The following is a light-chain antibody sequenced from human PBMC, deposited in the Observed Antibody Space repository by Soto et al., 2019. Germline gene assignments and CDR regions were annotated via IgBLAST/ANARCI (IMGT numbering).Light chain of an antibody. J-gene: IGLJ7*01. CDR3: QSYDSNLSGRV. CDR1: DSNIGARYH. V-gene: IGLV1-40*01. Sequence: QSVLTQPPSVSGAPGQRVTISCTGSDSNIGARYHVHWYQQLPGKAPRLIIYGNSNRPSGVPDRFSGSTSGSSASLAISGLQADDEATYYCQSYDSNLSGRVFGEGTQLTVL. CDR2: GNS.